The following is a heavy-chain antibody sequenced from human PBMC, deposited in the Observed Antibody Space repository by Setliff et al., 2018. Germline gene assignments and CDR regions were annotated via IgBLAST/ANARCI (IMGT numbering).Heavy chain of an antibody. CDR2: INPKSGGA. J-gene: IGHJ5*02. V-gene: IGHV1-2*02. CDR3: AAYLGSDPMSNWFDL. Sequence: RASVKVSCKASKNTFTGYYMNWVRQAPGQRPEWMGWINPKSGGANYAQNFQDRITMTRDTSISTVYMELTRLRFDDTAVYYCAAYLGSDPMSNWFDLWGQGTLVTVSS. CDR1: KNTFTGYY. D-gene: IGHD5-12*01.